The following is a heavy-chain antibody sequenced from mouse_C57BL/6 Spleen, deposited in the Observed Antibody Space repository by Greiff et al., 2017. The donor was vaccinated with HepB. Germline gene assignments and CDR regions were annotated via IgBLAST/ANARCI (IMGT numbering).Heavy chain of an antibody. D-gene: IGHD3-2*02. V-gene: IGHV1-26*01. CDR2: INPNNGGT. CDR1: GYTFTDYY. CDR3: ARSRLRYAMDY. Sequence: VQLQQSGPELVKPGASVKISCKASGYTFTDYYMNWVKQSHGKSLEWIGDINPNNGGTSYNQKFKGKATLTVDKSSSTAYMELRSLTSEDSAVYYCARSRLRYAMDYWGQGTSVTVSS. J-gene: IGHJ4*01.